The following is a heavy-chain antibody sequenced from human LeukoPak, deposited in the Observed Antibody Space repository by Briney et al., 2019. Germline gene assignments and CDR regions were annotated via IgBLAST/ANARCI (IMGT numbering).Heavy chain of an antibody. Sequence: SETLSLTCAVNGGSFSGYYGTWVRQPPGKGLEWIGEINPSGSTIHNPSLKSRVTISLDTSKNQFSLELSSVTAADTAVYYCARETKLLANPQYYFFMDVWGKGTAVTVSS. D-gene: IGHD2-15*01. CDR1: GGSFSGYY. CDR3: ARETKLLANPQYYFFMDV. V-gene: IGHV4-34*01. CDR2: INPSGST. J-gene: IGHJ6*03.